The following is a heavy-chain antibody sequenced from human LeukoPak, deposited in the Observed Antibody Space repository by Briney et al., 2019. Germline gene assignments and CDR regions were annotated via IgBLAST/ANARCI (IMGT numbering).Heavy chain of an antibody. CDR1: GFTFSNAW. Sequence: PGGSLRLSCAASGFTFSNAWMSWVRQAPGKGLEWVGRIKSKTDGGTTDYAAPVKGRFTISRDDSKSIAYLQMNSLKTEDTAVYYCTRCRDGYNEGPYYFDYWGQGTLVTVSS. CDR2: IKSKTDGGTT. D-gene: IGHD5-24*01. V-gene: IGHV3-15*01. CDR3: TRCRDGYNEGPYYFDY. J-gene: IGHJ4*02.